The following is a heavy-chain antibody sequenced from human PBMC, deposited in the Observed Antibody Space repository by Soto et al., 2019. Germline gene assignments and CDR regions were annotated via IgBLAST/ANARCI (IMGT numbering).Heavy chain of an antibody. J-gene: IGHJ6*02. CDR2: IYYSGST. CDR3: ARDRQSPDFWRANYYYYGMDV. D-gene: IGHD3-3*01. CDR1: GGSISSYY. Sequence: QVQLQESGPGLVKPSETLSLTCTVSGGSISSYYWSWIRQPPGKGLEWIGYIYYSGSTNYNPSLKSRVTISVDTSKNQFSLKLSSVTAADTAVYYCARDRQSPDFWRANYYYYGMDVWGQGTTVTVSS. V-gene: IGHV4-59*01.